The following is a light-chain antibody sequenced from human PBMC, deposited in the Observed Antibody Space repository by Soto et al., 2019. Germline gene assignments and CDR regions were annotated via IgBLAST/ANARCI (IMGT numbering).Light chain of an antibody. CDR2: RNN. Sequence: QSVLTQPPSASGTPGQRVTISCSGSSSNIGSNYVYWYQQLPGTVPKLLIYRNNQRPSGVPDRFSGSKSGTSASLAISGLRSEDEADYYCAAWDDSLRGVVFGGGTKLTVL. CDR1: SSNIGSNY. V-gene: IGLV1-47*01. CDR3: AAWDDSLRGVV. J-gene: IGLJ2*01.